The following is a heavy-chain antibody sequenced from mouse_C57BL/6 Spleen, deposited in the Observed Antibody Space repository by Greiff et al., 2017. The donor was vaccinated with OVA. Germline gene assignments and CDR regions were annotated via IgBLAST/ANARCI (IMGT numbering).Heavy chain of an antibody. J-gene: IGHJ2*01. CDR3: ARSPSYDYGEDY. V-gene: IGHV1-72*01. CDR2: IDPNSGGT. CDR1: GYTFTSYW. D-gene: IGHD2-4*01. Sequence: QVQLQQPGAELVKPGASVKLSCKASGYTFTSYWMHWVKQRPGRGLERIGRIDPNSGGTKYNEKFKSKATLTVDKPSSTAYMQLSSLTSEDSAVYYCARSPSYDYGEDYWGQGTTLTVSS.